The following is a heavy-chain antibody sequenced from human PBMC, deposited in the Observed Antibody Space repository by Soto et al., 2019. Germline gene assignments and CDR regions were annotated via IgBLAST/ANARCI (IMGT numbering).Heavy chain of an antibody. J-gene: IGHJ6*02. CDR3: ARVGSILKNYYGMDV. V-gene: IGHV1-2*02. CDR1: GYTFTGYY. CDR2: INPNSGGT. Sequence: QVQLVQSGAEVKKPGASVKVSCKASGYTFTGYYMHWVRQAPGQGLEWMGWINPNSGGTNYAQKFQGRVTMTRDTAISTAYMELGRLRSDDTAVYYCARVGSILKNYYGMDVWGQGTTVTVSS. D-gene: IGHD1-26*01.